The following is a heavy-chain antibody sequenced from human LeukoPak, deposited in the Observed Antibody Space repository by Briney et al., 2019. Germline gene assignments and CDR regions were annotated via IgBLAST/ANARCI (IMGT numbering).Heavy chain of an antibody. J-gene: IGHJ5*02. CDR2: IYYSGST. D-gene: IGHD1-26*01. Sequence: SGPGLVNPSETLSLTCTVSGGSISSSGYYWGWVRQPPGKGLEWIASIYYSGSTYYNPSLKSRVTISVDTSKNQLSLKLSSLTAADTAVYYCARHEYSGSYYGLSWFDPWGQGTLVTVSS. CDR1: GGSISSSGYY. CDR3: ARHEYSGSYYGLSWFDP. V-gene: IGHV4-39*01.